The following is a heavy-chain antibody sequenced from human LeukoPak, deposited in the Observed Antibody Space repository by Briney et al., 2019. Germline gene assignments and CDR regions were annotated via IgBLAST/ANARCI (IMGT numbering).Heavy chain of an antibody. V-gene: IGHV3-48*04. CDR3: ARMAIAARAFDY. Sequence: GGSLRLSCEASGFIFSDYNMNWVRQAPGKGLEWLSYIDSSSSTIYYADSVKGRFAISRDNAKNSLYLQMDSLRAEDTAVYYCARMAIAARAFDYWGQGTLVTVSS. CDR1: GFIFSDYN. D-gene: IGHD6-6*01. J-gene: IGHJ4*02. CDR2: IDSSSSTI.